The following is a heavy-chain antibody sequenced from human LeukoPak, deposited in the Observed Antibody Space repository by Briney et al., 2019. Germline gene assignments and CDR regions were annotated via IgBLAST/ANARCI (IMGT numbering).Heavy chain of an antibody. CDR3: ARDRHDFWSGVFDY. CDR1: GFTLSDYY. J-gene: IGHJ4*02. CDR2: ISSSGSTI. D-gene: IGHD3-3*01. V-gene: IGHV3-11*04. Sequence: KTGGSLRLSCAASGFTLSDYYMSWIRQAPGKGLEWVSYISSSGSTIYYADSVKGRFTISRDNAKNSLYLQMNSLRAEDTAVYYCARDRHDFWSGVFDYWGQGTLVTVSS.